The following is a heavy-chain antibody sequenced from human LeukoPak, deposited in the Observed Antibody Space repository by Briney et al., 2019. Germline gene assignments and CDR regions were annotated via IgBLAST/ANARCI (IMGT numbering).Heavy chain of an antibody. CDR2: VYYSGST. CDR3: ARDGYCSGSYCYGYYYYMDV. J-gene: IGHJ6*03. V-gene: IGHV4-59*01. Sequence: PSETLSLTCTVSGGSIGTYYWSWIRRPPGGGLEWIGYVYYSGSTNYHPSLKSRVTTSVDTSKNQFSLTLSSVTAADTAVYYCARDGYCSGSYCYGYYYYMDVWGTGTTVSVSS. D-gene: IGHD2-15*01. CDR1: GGSIGTYY.